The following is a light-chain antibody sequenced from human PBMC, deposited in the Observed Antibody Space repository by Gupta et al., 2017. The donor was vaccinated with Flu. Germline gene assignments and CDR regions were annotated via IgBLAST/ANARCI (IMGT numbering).Light chain of an antibody. Sequence: GERATLSGRASLIMYGRLAWYQQKPGQAPRLLMSGAVTRASDIPARFSGSGSATEFTLTINSLQSEDSAVYYCQQYYTWPYTFGQGTRVEIK. CDR1: LIMYGR. V-gene: IGKV3-15*01. CDR3: QQYYTWPYT. J-gene: IGKJ2*01. CDR2: GAV.